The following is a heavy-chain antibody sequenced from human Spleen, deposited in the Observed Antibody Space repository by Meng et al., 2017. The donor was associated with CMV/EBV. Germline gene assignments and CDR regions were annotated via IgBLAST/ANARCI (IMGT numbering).Heavy chain of an antibody. CDR3: ARIIITGTGDFDY. D-gene: IGHD1/OR15-1a*01. Sequence: GGSLRLSCAASGFSFSTYPMHWVRQAPGKGLEWVAFISSDGSNKQYADSVKGRFTISRDNSKNSLYLQMNSLRAEDTAVYYCARIIITGTGDFDYWGQGTLVTVSS. J-gene: IGHJ4*02. V-gene: IGHV3-30-3*01. CDR1: GFSFSTYP. CDR2: ISSDGSNK.